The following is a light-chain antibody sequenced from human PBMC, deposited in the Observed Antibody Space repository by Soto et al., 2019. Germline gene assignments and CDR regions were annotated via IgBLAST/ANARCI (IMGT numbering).Light chain of an antibody. Sequence: QSALTQPASVSGSPGQSITISCTGTSSDVGSYNLVSWYQQHPGKAPKLMIYEGSKRPSGVSNRFSGSKSGNTASLTISGLQAEDEADCYCCSYAGSSPVFGGGTQLTVL. V-gene: IGLV2-23*01. CDR2: EGS. CDR3: CSYAGSSPV. CDR1: SSDVGSYNL. J-gene: IGLJ2*01.